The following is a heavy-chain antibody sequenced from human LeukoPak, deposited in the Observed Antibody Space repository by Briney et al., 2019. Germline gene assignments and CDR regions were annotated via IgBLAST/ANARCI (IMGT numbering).Heavy chain of an antibody. CDR2: ITSSGSTI. J-gene: IGHJ4*02. CDR1: GFTLSSYE. Sequence: GGSLRLSCAASGFTLSSYEMNWVRQAPGKGLEWVSYITSSGSTIYYADSVKGRFTISRDNAKNSLYLQMNSLRAEDTAVYYCARVKRFADYFDYWGQGTLVTVSS. V-gene: IGHV3-48*03. CDR3: ARVKRFADYFDY. D-gene: IGHD3-10*01.